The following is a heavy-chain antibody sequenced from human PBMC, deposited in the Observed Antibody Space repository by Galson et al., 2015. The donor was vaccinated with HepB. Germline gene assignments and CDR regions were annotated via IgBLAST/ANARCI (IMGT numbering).Heavy chain of an antibody. Sequence: SLRLSCAASGFTFSSYGMHWVRQAPGKGLEWVAVIWYDGSNKYYADSVKGRFTISRDNSKNTLYLQMNSLRAEDTAVYYCARVSPTGFLEWSPADYWGQGTLVTVSS. V-gene: IGHV3-33*01. J-gene: IGHJ4*02. CDR1: GFTFSSYG. CDR2: IWYDGSNK. CDR3: ARVSPTGFLEWSPADY. D-gene: IGHD3-3*01.